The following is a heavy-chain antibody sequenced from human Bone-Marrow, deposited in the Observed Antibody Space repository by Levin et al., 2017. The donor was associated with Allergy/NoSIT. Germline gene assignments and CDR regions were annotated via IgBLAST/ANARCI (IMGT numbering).Heavy chain of an antibody. CDR1: GFTFKDAW. V-gene: IGHV3-15*01. J-gene: IGHJ6*03. D-gene: IGHD3-3*01. CDR3: NTQYYDFWSGYAGGYQYMDV. Sequence: GGSLRLSCAASGFTFKDAWMTWVRQAPGKGLEWVGRIKSKTDGGTADYEAPVKGRFTISRDDSKNMLYLQMNSLKTEDTAVYYCNTQYYDFWSGYAGGYQYMDVWGKGTTVTVSS. CDR2: IKSKTDGGTA.